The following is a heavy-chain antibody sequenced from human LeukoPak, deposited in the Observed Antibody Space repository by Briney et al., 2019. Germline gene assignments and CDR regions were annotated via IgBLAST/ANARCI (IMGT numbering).Heavy chain of an antibody. J-gene: IGHJ3*02. CDR1: GGTFSSYA. CDR3: ARSRLWLITAFDI. D-gene: IGHD5-18*01. Sequence: GASVKVSCKASGGTFSSYAISWVRQAPGQGLEWMGGIIPIFGTANYAQKFQGRVTITADESTSTAYMELSSLRSEDTAVYYCARSRLWLITAFDIWGQGTMVTVSS. V-gene: IGHV1-69*13. CDR2: IIPIFGTA.